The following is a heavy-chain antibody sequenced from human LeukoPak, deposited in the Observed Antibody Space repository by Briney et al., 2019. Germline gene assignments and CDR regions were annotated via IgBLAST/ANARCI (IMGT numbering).Heavy chain of an antibody. V-gene: IGHV3-11*01. CDR1: GFTFSDYN. CDR2: ITNGGSTI. Sequence: RGGSLRLSCAASGFTFSDYNMNWVRQAPGKGLEWVSYITNGGSTIHHADSVKGRFTITRDNAKKTLYLQMNSLRAEDTAVYYCARSIGLTGGGVDVWGQGTTVTVSS. CDR3: ARSIGLTGGGVDV. D-gene: IGHD3-9*01. J-gene: IGHJ6*02.